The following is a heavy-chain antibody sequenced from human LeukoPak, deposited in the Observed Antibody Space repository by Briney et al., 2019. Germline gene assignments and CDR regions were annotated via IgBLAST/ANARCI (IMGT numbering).Heavy chain of an antibody. Sequence: GGSLRLSCAASGFIFSSYWMSWVRQAPGKGLEWVANIKQDGSEKYYVDSVKGRFTISRDNAKNSLYLQMNSLRAEDTAVYYCARVSEDGSSSDWGQGTLVTVSS. V-gene: IGHV3-7*01. CDR2: IKQDGSEK. CDR1: GFIFSSYW. J-gene: IGHJ4*02. CDR3: ARVSEDGSSSD. D-gene: IGHD6-6*01.